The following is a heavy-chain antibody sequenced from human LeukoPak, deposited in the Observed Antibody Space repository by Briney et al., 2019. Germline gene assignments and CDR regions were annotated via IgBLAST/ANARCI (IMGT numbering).Heavy chain of an antibody. CDR3: ARDVGTSGWHTFDY. CDR1: GESVSSKNGA. D-gene: IGHD6-19*01. V-gene: IGHV6-1*01. J-gene: IGHJ4*02. Sequence: HSQTLSVTCAISGESVSSKNGAWNWIRQSPSRGLEWLGRTYYRYKWYSDYAVSMNGRITINPDTSKNQFSLQLNSVTPDDTAVYYCARDVGTSGWHTFDYWGQGTLVTVSS. CDR2: TYYRYKWYS.